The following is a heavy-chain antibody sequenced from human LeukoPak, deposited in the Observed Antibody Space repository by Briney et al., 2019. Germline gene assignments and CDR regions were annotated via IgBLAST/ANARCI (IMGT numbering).Heavy chain of an antibody. CDR1: GGSVTGGGYY. CDR3: ARGPYRNSFDY. D-gene: IGHD4-11*01. Sequence: PSETLSLTCSVSGGSVTGGGYYWSWIRQHPGKGLEWIGYIYYSGSTYYNPSLKSRVTMSVDTSKNQFSLKLGSVTAADTAVYYCARGPYRNSFDYWGQGTLVTVSS. V-gene: IGHV4-31*03. J-gene: IGHJ4*02. CDR2: IYYSGST.